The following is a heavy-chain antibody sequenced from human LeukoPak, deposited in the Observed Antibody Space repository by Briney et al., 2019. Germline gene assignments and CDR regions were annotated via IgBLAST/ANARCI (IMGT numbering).Heavy chain of an antibody. CDR3: ARDSSGWYYFDY. CDR1: GGSFSGYY. D-gene: IGHD6-19*01. CDR2: IYSGGST. Sequence: QSSETLSLTCAVYGGSFSGYYWSWVRQAPGKGLEWVSVIYSGGSTDYADSVKGRFTISRDNSKNTLYLQMNSLRAEDTAVYYCARDSSGWYYFDYWGQGTLVTVSS. V-gene: IGHV3-53*01. J-gene: IGHJ4*02.